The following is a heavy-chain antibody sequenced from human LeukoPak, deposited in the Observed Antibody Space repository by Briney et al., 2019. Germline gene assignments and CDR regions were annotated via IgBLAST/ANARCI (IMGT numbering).Heavy chain of an antibody. CDR3: AKGVVVVPAAIYYGMDV. CDR2: ISWNGGTI. D-gene: IGHD2-2*02. CDR1: GFTFDDYA. V-gene: IGHV3-9*01. Sequence: GGSLRLSCAASGFTFDDYAMHWVRQAPGKGLEWVSGISWNGGTIGYADSVKGRFTISRDNAKNSLYLQMNSLRAEDTALYYCAKGVVVVPAAIYYGMDVWGQGTTVTVSS. J-gene: IGHJ6*02.